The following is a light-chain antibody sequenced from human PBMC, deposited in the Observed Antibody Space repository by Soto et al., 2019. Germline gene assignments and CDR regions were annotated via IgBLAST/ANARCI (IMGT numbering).Light chain of an antibody. CDR3: QQYNAYPWT. Sequence: DIQVTQSPSTLSASVGDRVTFTCRASQSISSWLAWYQQKPGRAPKLLIYDASTLESGVPSRFSGSGSGTEVTPTTSRLQPDDFATYYCQQYNAYPWTFGQGTKVEIK. J-gene: IGKJ1*01. V-gene: IGKV1-5*01. CDR2: DAS. CDR1: QSISSW.